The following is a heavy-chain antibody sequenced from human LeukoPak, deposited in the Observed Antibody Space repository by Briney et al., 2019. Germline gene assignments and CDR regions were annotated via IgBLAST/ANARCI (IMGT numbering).Heavy chain of an antibody. V-gene: IGHV3-74*01. Sequence: GGSLRLSCAASGFTFRNYWMHWVRQTPGKGLVWVSGIKSDGTTTHYADSVEGRFTISRDNAKNTLYLQMNSLRDEDTAMYYCAREGAVADLDYWGQGTLVTVSS. CDR1: GFTFRNYW. J-gene: IGHJ4*02. CDR3: AREGAVADLDY. CDR2: IKSDGTTT. D-gene: IGHD6-19*01.